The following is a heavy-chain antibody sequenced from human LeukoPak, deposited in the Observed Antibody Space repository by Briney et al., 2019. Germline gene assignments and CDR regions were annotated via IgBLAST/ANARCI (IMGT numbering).Heavy chain of an antibody. CDR3: ATWLQTKFDY. CDR2: IYSGGST. D-gene: IGHD5-24*01. J-gene: IGHJ4*02. Sequence: GGSLRLSCAASGFTVSSNYMSWVRQAPGKRLEEVSVIYSGGSTYYADSVKGRFTISRDNSKNTLYLQMNSLRAEDTAVYYCATWLQTKFDYWGQGTLVTVSS. V-gene: IGHV3-53*01. CDR1: GFTVSSNY.